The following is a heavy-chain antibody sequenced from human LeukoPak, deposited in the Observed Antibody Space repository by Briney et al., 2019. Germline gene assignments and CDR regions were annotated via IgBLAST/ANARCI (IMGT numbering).Heavy chain of an antibody. CDR1: GGSITSYY. V-gene: IGHV4-59*08. CDR2: IYSSGST. CDR3: ARRAVAENYFDY. D-gene: IGHD6-19*01. J-gene: IGHJ4*02. Sequence: WETLSLTCTVSGGSITSYYRSWIWQPPGKGLEWIGDIYSSGSTTYNPSLKSRVTISVDTSKNQFSLKLTSVTAADTAVYYCARRAVAENYFDYWGQGTLVTDSS.